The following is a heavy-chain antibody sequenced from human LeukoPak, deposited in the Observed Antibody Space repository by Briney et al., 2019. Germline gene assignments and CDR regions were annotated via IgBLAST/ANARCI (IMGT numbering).Heavy chain of an antibody. Sequence: GGSLRLSCAASGFNFSDYYMSWIRQAPGKGLEWFSYISSSGFSTYYAGSVKGRFTISRDNARNSLYLQMNSLAPEDTALYYCARGKRRFDYWGQGTLVSVSS. CDR2: ISSSGFST. J-gene: IGHJ4*02. V-gene: IGHV3-11*01. CDR3: ARGKRRFDY. CDR1: GFNFSDYY.